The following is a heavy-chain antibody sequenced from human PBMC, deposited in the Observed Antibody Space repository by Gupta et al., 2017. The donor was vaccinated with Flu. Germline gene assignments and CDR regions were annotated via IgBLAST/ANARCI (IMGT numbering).Heavy chain of an antibody. CDR2: IYSSGST. V-gene: IGHV4-31*02. J-gene: IGHJ3*02. D-gene: IGHD3-22*01. Sequence: IGYIYSSGSTYYNPSLKSRVTISLDTSENQFSLKLSSVTAADMAVYYCAREGETYYYDSSGSKKAWPGAFDIWGQGTMVTVSS. CDR3: AREGETYYYDSSGSKKAWPGAFDI.